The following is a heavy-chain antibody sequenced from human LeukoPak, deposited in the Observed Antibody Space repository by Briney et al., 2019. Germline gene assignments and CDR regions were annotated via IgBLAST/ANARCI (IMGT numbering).Heavy chain of an antibody. J-gene: IGHJ2*01. CDR3: ARFYDSSGLISWYFDL. D-gene: IGHD3-22*01. Sequence: SETLSLTCTVSGGSISSYYWSWIRQPPGKGLEWIGYIYYSGSTNYNPSLKSRVTISVDTSKNQFSLKLSSVTAADTAVYYCARFYDSSGLISWYFDLWGRGTLVTVSS. V-gene: IGHV4-59*01. CDR1: GGSISSYY. CDR2: IYYSGST.